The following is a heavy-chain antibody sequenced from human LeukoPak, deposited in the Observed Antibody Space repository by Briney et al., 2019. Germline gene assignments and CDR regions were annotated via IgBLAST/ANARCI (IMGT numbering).Heavy chain of an antibody. CDR1: GGSISSYY. CDR3: ARDAGYGYSFFHY. D-gene: IGHD2-21*01. Sequence: SETLSLTCTVSGGSISSYYWSWIRQPPGKGLEWIGYIYYSGSTNYNPSLKSRVTISVDTSKNQFSLKLSSVTAADTAVYYCARDAGYGYSFFHYWGQGTLVTVSS. V-gene: IGHV4-59*01. J-gene: IGHJ4*02. CDR2: IYYSGST.